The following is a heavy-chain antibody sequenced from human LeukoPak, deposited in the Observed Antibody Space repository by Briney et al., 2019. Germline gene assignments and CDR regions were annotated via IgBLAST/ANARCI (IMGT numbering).Heavy chain of an antibody. CDR3: ASDDIVVVPAAKSFDY. Sequence: SVTVSCKASGGTFSSYAISWVRQAPGHGLEWMGRIIPIFGTANYAQKFQGRVTITTDESTSTAYMELSSLRSEDTAVYYCASDDIVVVPAAKSFDYWGQGTLVTVSS. CDR1: GGTFSSYA. D-gene: IGHD2-2*01. CDR2: IIPIFGTA. V-gene: IGHV1-69*05. J-gene: IGHJ4*02.